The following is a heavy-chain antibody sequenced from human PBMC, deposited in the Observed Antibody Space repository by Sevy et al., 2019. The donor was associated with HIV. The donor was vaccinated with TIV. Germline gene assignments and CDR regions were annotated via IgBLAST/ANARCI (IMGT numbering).Heavy chain of an antibody. CDR3: VRDHHLRGRHWFDS. J-gene: IGHJ5*01. CDR2: MHYGGKT. V-gene: IGHV4-39*02. CDR1: GGSLISPTFY. Sequence: SETLSLTCTASGGSLISPTFYWGWVRQPPGERLEWIAAMHYGGKTYYNPSLKGRVAMSVDTSKNQFSLNLTSVTAADAAVYHCVRDHHLRGRHWFDSWGQGALVTVSS. D-gene: IGHD3-16*01.